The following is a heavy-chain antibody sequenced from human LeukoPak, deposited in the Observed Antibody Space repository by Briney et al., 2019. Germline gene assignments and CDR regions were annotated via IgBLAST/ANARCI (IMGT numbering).Heavy chain of an antibody. D-gene: IGHD3-3*01. V-gene: IGHV1-69*13. CDR1: GGTFSSYA. CDR2: IIPIFGTA. Sequence: VASVKVSCKASGGTFSSYAISWVRQAPGQGLEWMGGIIPIFGTASYAQKFQGRVTITADESTSTAYMELSSLRSEDTAVYYCARVAHYDFWSGYYEYYFDYWGQGTLVTVSS. J-gene: IGHJ4*02. CDR3: ARVAHYDFWSGYYEYYFDY.